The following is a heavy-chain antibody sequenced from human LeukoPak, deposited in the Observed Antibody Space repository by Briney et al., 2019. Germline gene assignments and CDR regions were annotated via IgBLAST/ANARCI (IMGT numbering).Heavy chain of an antibody. CDR2: INPNSGGT. CDR1: VYTFTFYY. CDR3: ARGPPTIVVVIATGDFDS. V-gene: IGHV1-2*02. J-gene: IGHJ4*02. Sequence: ASVTVSFTSSVYTFTFYYIHWVRLAPGPGLEWMGWINPNSGGTNYAQKFQGRVTITSDTSISTAYMELRRLRSDDRAVYYCARGPPTIVVVIATGDFDSWGQGTLVTVSS. D-gene: IGHD3-22*01.